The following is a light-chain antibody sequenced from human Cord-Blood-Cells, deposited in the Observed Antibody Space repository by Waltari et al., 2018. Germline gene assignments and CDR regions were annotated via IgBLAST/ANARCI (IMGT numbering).Light chain of an antibody. CDR1: QSVSSY. CDR2: DAS. CDR3: QQRSNWPSIT. V-gene: IGKV3-11*01. Sequence: EIVLTQSPATLSLSPGARATFSCRASQSVSSYLAWYQQKPGQAPRLLIYDASNRASGIPARFSGSGSGTDFTLTISSLEPEDFAVYYCQQRSNWPSITFGQGTRLEIK. J-gene: IGKJ5*01.